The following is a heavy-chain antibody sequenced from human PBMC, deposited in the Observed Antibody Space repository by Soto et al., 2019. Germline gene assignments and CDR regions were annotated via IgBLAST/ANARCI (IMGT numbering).Heavy chain of an antibody. CDR3: AKLDEGGLQYAYYAMDV. CDR1: GFTFSNYG. V-gene: IGHV3-30*18. D-gene: IGHD2-15*01. CDR2: ISYDGSNK. Sequence: QVHLVESGGGVVQPGRSPRLSCVASGFTFSNYGMHWVRQAPGKGLAWVAVISYDGSNKYYADSVKGRFTISRDNSKNTLYLQMTRLRTEDTALYYCAKLDEGGLQYAYYAMDVWGQGTTVTVSS. J-gene: IGHJ6*02.